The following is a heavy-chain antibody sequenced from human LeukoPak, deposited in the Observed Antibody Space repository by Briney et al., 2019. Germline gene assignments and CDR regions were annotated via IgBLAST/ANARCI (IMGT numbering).Heavy chain of an antibody. CDR1: GTSVSSVNW. CDR2: ILYTGDT. D-gene: IGHD2-15*01. CDR3: ARAQRGCSANSCYLDP. V-gene: IGHV4-4*02. J-gene: IGHJ5*02. Sequence: PSETLSLTCAVSGTSVSSVNWWNWARQSPGKGLEWIAEILYTGDTNYNPSLRSRVTLSIDNSNNEASLKLASVTAADSAVYYCARAQRGCSANSCYLDPWGPGILVTVSS.